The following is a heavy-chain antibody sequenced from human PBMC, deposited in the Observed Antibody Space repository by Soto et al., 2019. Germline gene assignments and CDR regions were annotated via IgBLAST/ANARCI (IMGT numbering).Heavy chain of an antibody. CDR3: ARDPAAMDPPYTGSAP. CDR1: GFTFSSYG. Sequence: GGSLRLSCAASGFTFSSYGMHWVRQAPGKGLEWVAVIWYDGSNKYYADSVKGRFTISRDNSKNTLYLQMNSLRAEDTAVYYCARDPAAMDPPYTGSAPWGQGTRVTVSP. D-gene: IGHD5-18*01. V-gene: IGHV3-33*01. J-gene: IGHJ5*02. CDR2: IWYDGSNK.